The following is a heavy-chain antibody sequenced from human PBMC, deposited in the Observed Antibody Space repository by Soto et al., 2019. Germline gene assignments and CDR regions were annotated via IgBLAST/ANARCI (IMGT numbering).Heavy chain of an antibody. CDR2: INHSGVT. D-gene: IGHD3-22*01. CDR1: SGSFSPYY. J-gene: IGHJ4*02. V-gene: IGHV4-34*01. CDR3: ASLNFDRRDYDRGDIDC. Sequence: PSETLSLTCAFYSGSFSPYYWGLIRQPPGKGLEWVADINHSGVTHYNPALKSRVTMLVDTSKNQFSLKLRSVTAADTAVYYCASLNFDRRDYDRGDIDCWGQGTLVTVPQ.